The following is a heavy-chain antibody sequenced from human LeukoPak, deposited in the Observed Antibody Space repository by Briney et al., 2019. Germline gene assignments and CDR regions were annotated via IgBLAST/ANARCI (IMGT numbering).Heavy chain of an antibody. J-gene: IGHJ4*02. D-gene: IGHD3-16*02. CDR1: GFTFSSYW. CDR2: IRGKVSGETT. Sequence: AGGSLRLSCAASGFTFSSYWMTWVRQAPGKGLEWVGFIRGKVSGETTLYAASVEGRFTIARDDSKSIAYLQMNSLRAEDTAVYYCTRDYQNEYWGQGTLVTVSS. CDR3: TRDYQNEY. V-gene: IGHV3-49*04.